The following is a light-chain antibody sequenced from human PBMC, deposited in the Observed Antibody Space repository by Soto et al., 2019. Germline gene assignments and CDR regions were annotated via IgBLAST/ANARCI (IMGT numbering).Light chain of an antibody. Sequence: EIVLTQSPGTLSLSPGERATLSCRASQSVSSSYLDWCQQKPCQAPRLLLYGASRRATGIPDRFSGSGSGTDYTLTISRLEPEDFAVYYCQEDGSSPYTFGKGTKLDIK. V-gene: IGKV3-20*01. CDR2: GAS. CDR3: QEDGSSPYT. CDR1: QSVSSSY. J-gene: IGKJ2*01.